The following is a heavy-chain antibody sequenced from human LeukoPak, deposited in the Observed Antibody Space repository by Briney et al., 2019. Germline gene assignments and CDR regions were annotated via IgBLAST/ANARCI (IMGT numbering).Heavy chain of an antibody. V-gene: IGHV1-24*01. D-gene: IGHD3-9*01. Sequence: ASVKVSCKVSGYTLTELSMHWVRQAPGKGLEWMGGFDPEDGETIYAQKFQGRVTMTEDTSTDTAYMELSSLRSEDTAVYYCARRPQYYDILTGPYYMDAWGKGTTVTVSS. CDR2: FDPEDGET. CDR3: ARRPQYYDILTGPYYMDA. J-gene: IGHJ6*03. CDR1: GYTLTELS.